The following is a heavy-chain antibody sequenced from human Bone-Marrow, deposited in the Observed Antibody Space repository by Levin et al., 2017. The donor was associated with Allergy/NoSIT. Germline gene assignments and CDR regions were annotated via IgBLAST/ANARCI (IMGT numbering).Heavy chain of an antibody. CDR3: ATGLYFYGSGFSYAMDV. V-gene: IGHV4-39*07. Sequence: SSETLSLTCTVSGGSVSSTRYYWGWIRQPPGKGLEYIGTIYYNTKTDYNPSLQSRVTISVETSKNQLSLRLSSVTAADTAVYYCATGLYFYGSGFSYAMDVWGQGTTVTVSS. CDR2: IYYNTKT. CDR1: GGSVSSTRYY. J-gene: IGHJ6*02. D-gene: IGHD3-10*01.